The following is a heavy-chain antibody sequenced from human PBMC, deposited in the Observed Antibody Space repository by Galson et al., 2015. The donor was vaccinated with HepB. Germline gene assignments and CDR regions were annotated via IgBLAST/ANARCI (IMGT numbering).Heavy chain of an antibody. CDR2: ISFDAKSQ. J-gene: IGHJ4*02. D-gene: IGHD3-3*01. Sequence: SLRLSCAASGFTFSAYSFHWVRQAPGKGLEWVAFISFDAKSQNYADSVTGRFTVSRDNSRNTVYLQINSLRPDDTAFYYCARSGRVRGYFDNWGQGTLVIVSP. CDR3: ARSGRVRGYFDN. V-gene: IGHV3-30*04. CDR1: GFTFSAYS.